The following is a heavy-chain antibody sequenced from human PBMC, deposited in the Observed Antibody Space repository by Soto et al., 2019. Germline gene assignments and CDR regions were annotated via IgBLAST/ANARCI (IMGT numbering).Heavy chain of an antibody. CDR3: AKRRSSGGHNFDS. CDR1: EFPLSNYW. J-gene: IGHJ4*02. Sequence: PGGSLRLSCAASEFPLSNYWMSWVRQAPGRGLEWVANINQNGGKIYYVDSVKGRFTVPRDNAKNSLYLQMNSLSVEDTAVYYCAKRRSSGGHNFDSWGQGTLVTVSS. V-gene: IGHV3-7*02. CDR2: INQNGGKI. D-gene: IGHD1-26*01.